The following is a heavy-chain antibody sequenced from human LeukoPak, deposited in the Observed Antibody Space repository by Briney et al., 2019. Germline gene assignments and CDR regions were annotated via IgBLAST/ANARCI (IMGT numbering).Heavy chain of an antibody. CDR2: INPNSGGT. J-gene: IGHJ4*02. CDR1: GYTFTGYY. Sequence: ASVKVSCKASGYTFTGYYMHWVRQAPGQGLEWMGWINPNSGGTNYAQKFQGRVTMTRDTSISTACMELSRLRSDDTAVYYCARDPVYCSGGSCSHFDYWGQGTLVTVSS. CDR3: ARDPVYCSGGSCSHFDY. D-gene: IGHD2-15*01. V-gene: IGHV1-2*02.